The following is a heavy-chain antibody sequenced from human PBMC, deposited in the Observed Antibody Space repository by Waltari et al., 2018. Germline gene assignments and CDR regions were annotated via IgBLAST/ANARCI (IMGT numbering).Heavy chain of an antibody. D-gene: IGHD3-10*01. CDR1: GGSISSSSYY. V-gene: IGHV4-39*01. CDR2: IYYSGST. CDR3: ARQPPESYGSGTHYYMDV. Sequence: QLQLQESGPGLVKPSETLSLTCTVSGGSISSSSYYWGWNRQPPGKGLEWIGSIYYSGSTYYNPSLKSRVTISVDTSKNQFSLKLSSVTAADTAVYYCARQPPESYGSGTHYYMDVWGKGTTVTVSS. J-gene: IGHJ6*03.